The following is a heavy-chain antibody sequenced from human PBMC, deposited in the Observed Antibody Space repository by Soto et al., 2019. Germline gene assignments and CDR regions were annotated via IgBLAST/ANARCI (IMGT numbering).Heavy chain of an antibody. CDR2: INAGNGNT. CDR1: GYTFTSYA. CDR3: ARDLGGWPDY. J-gene: IGHJ4*02. Sequence: QVQLVQSGAEVKKPGASVKVSCKTSGYTFTSYAMHWVRQAPGQRLEWMGWINAGNGNTKYSQKFQGRVTITIDTSASTAYMELSSLRSEETAIYYCARDLGGWPDYCGQGTLVTGSS. D-gene: IGHD6-19*01. V-gene: IGHV1-3*01.